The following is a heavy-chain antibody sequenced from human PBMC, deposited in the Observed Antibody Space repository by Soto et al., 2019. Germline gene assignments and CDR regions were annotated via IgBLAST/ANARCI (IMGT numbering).Heavy chain of an antibody. CDR1: GYTFTSYG. J-gene: IGHJ6*02. CDR2: ISAYNGNT. D-gene: IGHD5-12*01. V-gene: IGHV1-18*01. CDR3: ARGKWLRPGGLYYYYYGMDV. Sequence: GASVKVSCKASGYTFTSYGISWVRQAPGQGLQWMGWISAYNGNTNYAQKLQGRVTMTTDTSTSTAYMELSSLRSDDTAVYYCARGKWLRPGGLYYYYYGMDVWGQGTTVTVSS.